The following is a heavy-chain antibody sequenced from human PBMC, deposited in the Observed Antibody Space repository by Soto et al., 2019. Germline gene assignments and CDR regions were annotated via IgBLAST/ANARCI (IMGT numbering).Heavy chain of an antibody. CDR2: MNPNSGNT. CDR3: ARRVGCFDH. CDR1: GYSFTSYD. J-gene: IGHJ4*03. Sequence: ASVKVSCKASGYSFTSYDINWVRQATGQGLEWMGWMNPNSGNTGYAQEFQGRVTMTRDTSISTAYMELSSQRSDCTAVYYCARRVGCFDHWGQGTLVNVSS. V-gene: IGHV1-8*01. D-gene: IGHD2-8*01.